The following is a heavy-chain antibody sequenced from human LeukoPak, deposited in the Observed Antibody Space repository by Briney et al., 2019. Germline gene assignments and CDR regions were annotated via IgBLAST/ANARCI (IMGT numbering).Heavy chain of an antibody. Sequence: ASVKVSCKASGYTFTSYGISWVRQAPGQGLEWMGWISAYNGNTNYAQKLQGRVTMTTDTSTSTAYMELRSLRSDDTAVYYCARAPGGYDFWSGYPYYYYYGMDVWGQGTTVTVSS. V-gene: IGHV1-18*01. CDR1: GYTFTSYG. J-gene: IGHJ6*02. D-gene: IGHD3-3*01. CDR2: ISAYNGNT. CDR3: ARAPGGYDFWSGYPYYYYYGMDV.